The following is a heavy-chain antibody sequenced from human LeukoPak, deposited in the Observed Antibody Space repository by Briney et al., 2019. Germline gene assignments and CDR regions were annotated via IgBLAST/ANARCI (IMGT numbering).Heavy chain of an antibody. Sequence: ASVKVSCKASGYTFTSYGISWVRQAPGQGLEWMGWINPYNGNTNYAQKLQGRVTMTTDTSTSTAYMELRSLRSDDTAVYYCARVYNTYYDFWSGHIYYMDVWGKGTTVTVSS. CDR1: GYTFTSYG. J-gene: IGHJ6*03. CDR3: ARVYNTYYDFWSGHIYYMDV. CDR2: INPYNGNT. D-gene: IGHD3-3*01. V-gene: IGHV1-18*01.